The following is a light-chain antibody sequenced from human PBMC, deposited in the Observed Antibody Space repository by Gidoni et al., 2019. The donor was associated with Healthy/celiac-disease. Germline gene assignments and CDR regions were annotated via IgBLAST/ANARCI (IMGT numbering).Light chain of an antibody. V-gene: IGKV3-20*01. CDR2: GAS. CDR3: QQYGSSSWT. CDR1: QSVSSSY. Sequence: ETACTQSPGTLSLSPGERATLSCRASQSVSSSYLAWYQQKPGQAPRLLIYGASSRATGIPDRFSGSGSGTDFTLTISRLEPEDFAVYYCQQYGSSSWTFGQGTKVEIK. J-gene: IGKJ1*01.